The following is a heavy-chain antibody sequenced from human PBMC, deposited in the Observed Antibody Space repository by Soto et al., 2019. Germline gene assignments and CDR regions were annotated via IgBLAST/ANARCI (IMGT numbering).Heavy chain of an antibody. Sequence: QVQLVQSGAEVKKPGSSVKVSCKASGGTFSSYTISGVRQAPGQGLEWMGRIIHILGIANYAQKFQGRVTITAKKTTSTAYMELSILRSEDTAVYYCARDPPGGYCSSTSCYGGHYYYAMDVWGQGTTVTVSS. J-gene: IGHJ6*02. CDR1: GGTFSSYT. V-gene: IGHV1-69*08. CDR2: IIHILGIA. CDR3: ARDPPGGYCSSTSCYGGHYYYAMDV. D-gene: IGHD2-2*01.